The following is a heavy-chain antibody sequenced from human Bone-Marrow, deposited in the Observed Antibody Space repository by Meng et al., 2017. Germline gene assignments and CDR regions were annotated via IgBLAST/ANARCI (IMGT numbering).Heavy chain of an antibody. CDR3: ARAAYDIWSGYAP. Sequence: QWQLQEPGPGLVTPSGTLSLTCAVSGASISSSRWWGWVRQPPGKGLEWIGEIYHDGSTNYTPSLKSRVTISVDKSKNQFSLKLSSVTAADTAVYYCARAAYDIWSGYAPWGQGSLVTVSS. CDR1: GASISSSRW. CDR2: IYHDGST. V-gene: IGHV4-4*02. J-gene: IGHJ5*02. D-gene: IGHD3-3*01.